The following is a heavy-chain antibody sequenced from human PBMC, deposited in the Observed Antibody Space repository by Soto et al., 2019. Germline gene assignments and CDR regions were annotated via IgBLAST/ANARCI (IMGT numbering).Heavy chain of an antibody. CDR2: ISSASSTT. V-gene: IGHV3-23*01. D-gene: IGHD1-7*01. CDR1: GFTFGNFA. J-gene: IGHJ4*02. CDR3: EKNKERELPRIIDY. Sequence: EVQVIESGGGLVQPGGSLRLSCATSGFTFGNFAMSWVRQAPGRGLEWVSGISSASSTTYYGDSVKGRFTISRDTSKNTLYLQMNSLRAEDTAVYYCEKNKERELPRIIDYWGQGTLVTVSS.